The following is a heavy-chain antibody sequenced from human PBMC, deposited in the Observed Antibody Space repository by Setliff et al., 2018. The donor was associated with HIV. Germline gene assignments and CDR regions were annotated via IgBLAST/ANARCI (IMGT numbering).Heavy chain of an antibody. CDR3: ARDAPGNAESAAGY. CDR1: GYTFSSDG. D-gene: IGHD2-2*01. V-gene: IGHV1-18*01. CDR2: SNAYNGNT. J-gene: IGHJ4*02. Sequence: ASVKVSCKASGYTFSSDGISWVRQAPGQGLEWTGWSNAYNGNTNYIEKLQGRVTMTTDTSTSTAYMELRSLRSDDTAVYYCARDAPGNAESAAGYWGQGTLVTVSS.